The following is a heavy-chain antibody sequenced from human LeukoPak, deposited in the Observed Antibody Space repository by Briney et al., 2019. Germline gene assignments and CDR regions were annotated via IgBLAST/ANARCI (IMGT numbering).Heavy chain of an antibody. CDR1: GFTFSNYW. J-gene: IGHJ5*02. D-gene: IGHD1-26*01. Sequence: PGGSLRLSCAASGFTFSNYWMSWVRQAPGKGLEWVANIKQDGSEKHYVDSVKGRFTISRDNAKDSLYLQMNGLRAEDTAVYYCAKDWGELPHNWFDPWGQGTLVTVSS. CDR2: IKQDGSEK. V-gene: IGHV3-7*03. CDR3: AKDWGELPHNWFDP.